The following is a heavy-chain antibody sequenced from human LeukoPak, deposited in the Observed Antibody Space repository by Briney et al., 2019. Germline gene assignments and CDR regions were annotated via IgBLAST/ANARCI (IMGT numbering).Heavy chain of an antibody. D-gene: IGHD2-2*01. CDR2: ISVSGGST. J-gene: IGHJ4*02. Sequence: GGSLRLSCEASGFIFSNYVMRWVRQAPGKGLEWVSSISVSGGSTYYADSVKGRFTMSRDNPKNTLYLQMNSLRAEDTAVYYCAKSESTSHTDHRGQGTLVTVSS. V-gene: IGHV3-23*01. CDR1: GFIFSNYV. CDR3: AKSESTSHTDH.